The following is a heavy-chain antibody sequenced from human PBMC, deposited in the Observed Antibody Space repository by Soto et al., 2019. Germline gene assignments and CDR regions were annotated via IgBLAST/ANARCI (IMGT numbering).Heavy chain of an antibody. CDR1: GGTFSSYA. J-gene: IGHJ6*02. CDR2: FIPMFNRP. CDR3: AGAQLHHVSNYYYDLDV. Sequence: QVQLVQSGAEVKKPGSSVKVSCKASGGTFSSYAISWVRQAPGQGLEWMGGFIPMFNRPHSARKFQGRVTITADESTSPAHMYLSSLRSEETAVYYCAGAQLHHVSNYYYDLDVWGQGTTVIVSS. V-gene: IGHV1-69*01. D-gene: IGHD2-2*01.